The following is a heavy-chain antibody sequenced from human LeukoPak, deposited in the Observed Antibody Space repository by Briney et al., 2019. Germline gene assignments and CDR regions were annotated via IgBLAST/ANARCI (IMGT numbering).Heavy chain of an antibody. Sequence: GGSLRLSCAVSGISLSNYGMNWVRQAPGKGLEWVAGNSGSGGGTNYADSVKGRFTISRDNSKNTLYLQMNSLGAEDTAVYYCAKDIVGTGYYYGMDVWGQGTTAAVSS. CDR1: GISLSNYG. CDR3: AKDIVGTGYYYGMDV. D-gene: IGHD5-12*01. J-gene: IGHJ6*02. V-gene: IGHV3-23*01. CDR2: NSGSGGGT.